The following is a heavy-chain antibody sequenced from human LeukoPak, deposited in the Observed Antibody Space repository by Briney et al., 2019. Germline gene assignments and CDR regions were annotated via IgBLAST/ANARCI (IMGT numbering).Heavy chain of an antibody. V-gene: IGHV4-39*01. Sequence: PSEPLSLTCTVSGGSISSSSYYWGWIRQPPGKGLEWIGSIYYSGSTYYNPSLKSRVTISVDTSKNQFSLKLSSVTAADTALYYCARQGDNVVVPPAIWNLDYWGQGTLVTVSS. CDR2: IYYSGST. D-gene: IGHD2-2*01. CDR3: ARQGDNVVVPPAIWNLDY. J-gene: IGHJ4*02. CDR1: GGSISSSSYY.